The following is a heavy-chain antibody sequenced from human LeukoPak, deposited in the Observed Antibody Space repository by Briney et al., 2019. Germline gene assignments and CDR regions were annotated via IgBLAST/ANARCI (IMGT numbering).Heavy chain of an antibody. CDR1: GGSFSGYY. CDR2: INHSGST. V-gene: IGHV4-34*01. D-gene: IGHD6-13*01. J-gene: IGHJ4*02. CDR3: ASYGSVWYSSSWYSSFDY. Sequence: SETLSLTCAVYGGSFSGYYWSWIRQPPGKGLEWIGEINHSGSTNYNPSLKSRVTISVDTSKNQFSLKLSSVTAADTAVYYCASYGSVWYSSSWYSSFDYWGQRTLVTVSS.